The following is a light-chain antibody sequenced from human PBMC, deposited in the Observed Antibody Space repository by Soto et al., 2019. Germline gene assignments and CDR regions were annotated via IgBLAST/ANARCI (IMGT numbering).Light chain of an antibody. V-gene: IGKV1-5*03. Sequence: DIQMTQSTSTLSASVGDRVTITCRASQSINSWLAWYQQKPGKAPKLLIYKASTLESGVPSRFSGSGSGTEFTLTISSLQPDDFATYYCQQYNSYSWTFGQGTKVDSK. J-gene: IGKJ1*01. CDR1: QSINSW. CDR3: QQYNSYSWT. CDR2: KAS.